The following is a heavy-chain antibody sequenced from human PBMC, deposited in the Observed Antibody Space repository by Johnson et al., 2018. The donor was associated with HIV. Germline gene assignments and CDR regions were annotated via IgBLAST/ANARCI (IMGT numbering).Heavy chain of an antibody. CDR3: VREADRDYRGAFDI. D-gene: IGHD4-11*01. V-gene: IGHV3-13*01. J-gene: IGHJ3*02. Sequence: VQLVESGGGVVQPGRSLRLSCAASGFTFTTYSMHWVRQAPGTGLEWVAGIGSAGETYYPGSVKGRFTISRENAHNSLFLQMNSLRGEDTAVYYCVREADRDYRGAFDIWGQGTMVTVSS. CDR1: GFTFTTYS. CDR2: IGSAGET.